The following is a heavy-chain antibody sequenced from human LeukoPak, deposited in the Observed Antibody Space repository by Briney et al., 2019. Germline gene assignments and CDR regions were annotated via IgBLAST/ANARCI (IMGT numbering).Heavy chain of an antibody. V-gene: IGHV3-30*02. CDR1: GFIFSNYG. CDR2: IRYDGSHK. D-gene: IGHD3-10*01. CDR3: AKDFLKEGSYGSGIDWFDP. Sequence: GGSLRLSCAASGFIFSNYGMHWVRQAPGKGLEWVSFIRYDGSHKHYADSVKGRFTISRENSKKTLYLQMNSLRPEDTAMYYYAKDFLKEGSYGSGIDWFDPWGQGAQVTVSS. J-gene: IGHJ5*02.